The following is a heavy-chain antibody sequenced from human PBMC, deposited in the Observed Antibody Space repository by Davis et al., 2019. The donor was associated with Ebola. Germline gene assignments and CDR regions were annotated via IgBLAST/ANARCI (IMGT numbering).Heavy chain of an antibody. CDR2: LHHRCNT. D-gene: IGHD3-10*01. J-gene: IGHJ5*02. Sequence: SETLSLTCSASAATDSPYLHYRAWTRQSPARGLACLGCLHHRCNTFYSPSLKSRVTMSVDTSRDQISLQLTSVTAADTTVYYCVGHESAMLQGIIWCDPWGRGALVDVSS. CDR3: VGHESAMLQGIIWCDP. V-gene: IGHV4-39*01. CDR1: AATDSPYLHY.